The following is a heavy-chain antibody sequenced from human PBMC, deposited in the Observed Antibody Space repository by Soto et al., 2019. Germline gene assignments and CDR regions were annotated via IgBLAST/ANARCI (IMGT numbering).Heavy chain of an antibody. CDR3: IRVVAPYYYDY. CDR2: ILSKAGNYAT. J-gene: IGHJ4*02. D-gene: IGHD2-15*01. CDR1: GFIFSGSA. V-gene: IGHV3-73*01. Sequence: EVQLVESGGGLFQPGGSLKLSCAASGFIFSGSAVHWVRQASGTGLAWVGRILSKAGNYATAYPASMNGRVTISRDDSENTALLQMNSLKTEDTAVYYCIRVVAPYYYDYWGQGTLVAFSS.